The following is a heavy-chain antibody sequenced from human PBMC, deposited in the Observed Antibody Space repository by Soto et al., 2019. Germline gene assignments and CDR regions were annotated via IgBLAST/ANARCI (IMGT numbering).Heavy chain of an antibody. CDR1: GFTFSSYA. Sequence: GGSLRLSCAASGFTFSSYAMSWVRQAPGKGLEWVSAISGSGGSTYYADSVKGRFTISRDNSKNTLYLQMNSLRAEDTAVYYSAKVQDDSSGWPKYYYYMDVWGKGTTVTVSS. CDR3: AKVQDDSSGWPKYYYYMDV. V-gene: IGHV3-23*01. CDR2: ISGSGGST. J-gene: IGHJ6*03. D-gene: IGHD6-19*01.